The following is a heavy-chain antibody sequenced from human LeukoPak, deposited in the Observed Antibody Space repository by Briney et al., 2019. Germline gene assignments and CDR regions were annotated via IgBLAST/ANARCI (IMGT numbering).Heavy chain of an antibody. CDR3: ARRSLWFGELGSGYYFDY. J-gene: IGHJ4*02. CDR2: IYYSGST. D-gene: IGHD3-10*01. CDR1: GGSISSSSYY. V-gene: IGHV4-39*07. Sequence: SETLSLTCTVSGGSISSSSYYWGWIRQPPGKGLEWIGSIYYSGSTYYNPSLKSRVTISVDTSKNQFSLKLSSVTAADTAVYYCARRSLWFGELGSGYYFDYWGQGTLVTVSS.